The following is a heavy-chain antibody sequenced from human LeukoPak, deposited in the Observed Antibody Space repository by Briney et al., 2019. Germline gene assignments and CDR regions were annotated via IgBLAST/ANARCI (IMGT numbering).Heavy chain of an antibody. Sequence: ASVKVSCKVSGYTLTELSMHWVRQAPGKGLEWMGGFDPEDGETIYAQKFQGRVTITADESTSTAYMELSSLRSEDTAVYYCARAGRPKSGYSYGNYYYYGMDVWGQGTTVTVSS. CDR3: ARAGRPKSGYSYGNYYYYGMDV. D-gene: IGHD5-18*01. V-gene: IGHV1-24*01. CDR1: GYTLTELS. J-gene: IGHJ6*02. CDR2: FDPEDGET.